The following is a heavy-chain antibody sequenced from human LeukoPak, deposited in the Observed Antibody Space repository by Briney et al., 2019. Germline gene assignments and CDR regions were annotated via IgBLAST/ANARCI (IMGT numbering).Heavy chain of an antibody. V-gene: IGHV3-33*01. Sequence: GGSLRLSCAASGFTFSNYGLHWVRQAPGKXLEWVAVIWYDGSNKYYADFVKGRFTISRDNSKNTLYLQMNGLRAEDTAVYYCARGEDILTGLDYWGQGTLVTVSS. CDR3: ARGEDILTGLDY. CDR2: IWYDGSNK. CDR1: GFTFSNYG. J-gene: IGHJ4*02. D-gene: IGHD3-9*01.